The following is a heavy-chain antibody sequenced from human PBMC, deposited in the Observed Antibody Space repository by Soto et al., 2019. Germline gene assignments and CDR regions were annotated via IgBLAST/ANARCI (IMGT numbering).Heavy chain of an antibody. Sequence: GGSLRLSCAASGFIFSSGGISWIRLSPGKWLGWVSVIRGVVDTTYYTPSVKARFTTSRADFRNTLYLQMNSLRTEDTAIYYCAKLRDFVVLPAGILDYWGPGTMVTVSS. CDR2: IRGVVDTT. D-gene: IGHD2-8*01. CDR1: GFIFSSGG. J-gene: IGHJ4*02. V-gene: IGHV3-23*01. CDR3: AKLRDFVVLPAGILDY.